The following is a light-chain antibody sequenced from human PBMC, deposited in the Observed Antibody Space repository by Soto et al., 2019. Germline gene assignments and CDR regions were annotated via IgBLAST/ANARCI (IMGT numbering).Light chain of an antibody. V-gene: IGKV1-39*01. CDR1: QSISTY. CDR3: QQSYSTPLT. J-gene: IGKJ4*01. Sequence: DIKMTQSPSSLSASVGDRVTITCRASQSISTYLNWYQQKLGKAPKLLIDAASSLQSGVPSRFSGSGSGTDFTLTISSLQPEDFATYYCQQSYSTPLTFGGGTKVEI. CDR2: AAS.